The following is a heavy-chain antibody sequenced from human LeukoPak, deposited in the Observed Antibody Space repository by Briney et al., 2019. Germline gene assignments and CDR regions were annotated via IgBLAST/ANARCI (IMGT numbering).Heavy chain of an antibody. V-gene: IGHV3-7*01. D-gene: IGHD6-13*01. J-gene: IGHJ5*02. CDR1: GFTFSSYS. CDR2: IREDGSEQ. CDR3: ARGIASGIDFFDP. Sequence: GGSLRLSCAASGFTFSSYSMNWVRQAPGKGLEWVANIREDGSEQYYVDSVRGRFTISRDNAKNSLYLQMNSLRAEDTAVYYCARGIASGIDFFDPWGQGTLVTVSS.